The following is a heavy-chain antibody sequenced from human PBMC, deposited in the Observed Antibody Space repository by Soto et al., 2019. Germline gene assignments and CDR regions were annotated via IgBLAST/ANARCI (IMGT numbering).Heavy chain of an antibody. Sequence: GGSLRLSCAASGLSFSSYAMHWVRQAPGKGLEWVAVISYDGSNKYYSASVKGRFTISRGNSKNTLYLQMNSLRAEDTAVYYCARDYVVISSWYGMGDYWDQGTPVIVSS. J-gene: IGHJ4*02. CDR2: ISYDGSNK. D-gene: IGHD6-13*01. CDR3: ARDYVVISSWYGMGDY. V-gene: IGHV3-30-3*01. CDR1: GLSFSSYA.